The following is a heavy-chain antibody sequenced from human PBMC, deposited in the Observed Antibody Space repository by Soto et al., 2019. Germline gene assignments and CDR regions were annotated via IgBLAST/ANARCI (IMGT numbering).Heavy chain of an antibody. CDR3: ARAQSSSMYSDY. CDR2: INHSGST. Sequence: SETLSLTCAVYGGSFSGYYWSWIRQPPGKGLEWIGEINHSGSTNYNPSLKSRVTISVDTSKNQFSLKLSSVTAADTAVYYCARAQSSSMYSDYWGQGTLVTVSS. J-gene: IGHJ4*02. V-gene: IGHV4-34*01. D-gene: IGHD6-6*01. CDR1: GGSFSGYY.